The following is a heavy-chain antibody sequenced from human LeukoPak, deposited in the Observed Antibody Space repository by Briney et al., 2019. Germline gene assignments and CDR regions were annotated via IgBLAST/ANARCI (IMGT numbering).Heavy chain of an antibody. V-gene: IGHV3-21*01. J-gene: IGHJ4*02. Sequence: GGSLRLSCAASGFTFSSYSMNWVRQAPGKGLEWASSISSSSSYIYYADSVKGRFTISRDNAKNSLYLQMNSLRAEDTAVYYCARDPPYYYDSSGYYDYWGQGTLVTVSS. CDR3: ARDPPYYYDSSGYYDY. CDR1: GFTFSSYS. CDR2: ISSSSSYI. D-gene: IGHD3-22*01.